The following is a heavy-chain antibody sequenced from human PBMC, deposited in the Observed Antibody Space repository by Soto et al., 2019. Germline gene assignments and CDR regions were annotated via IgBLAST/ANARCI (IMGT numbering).Heavy chain of an antibody. J-gene: IGHJ4*02. V-gene: IGHV4-39*01. CDR3: ARIITIFGVVKERHFDY. CDR1: GGSISSSSYY. D-gene: IGHD3-3*01. Sequence: SETLSLTCTVSGGSISSSSYYWGWIRQRPGKGLEWIGSIYYSGSTYYNPSLKSRVTISVDTSKNQFSLKLSSVTAADTAVYYCARIITIFGVVKERHFDYWGQGTLVTVSS. CDR2: IYYSGST.